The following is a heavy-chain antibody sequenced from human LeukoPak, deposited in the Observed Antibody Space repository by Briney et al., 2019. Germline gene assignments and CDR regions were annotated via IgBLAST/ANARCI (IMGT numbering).Heavy chain of an antibody. CDR3: ARGRGYSYGYCNY. J-gene: IGHJ4*02. V-gene: IGHV3-30*04. CDR1: GFTFSSYA. Sequence: GGSLRLSCAASGFTFSSYAMHWVRQAPGKGLEWVAVISYDGSNEYYADSVKGRFTISRDNSKNTLYLQMNSLRAEDTAVYYCARGRGYSYGYCNYWGQGTLVTVSS. D-gene: IGHD5-18*01. CDR2: ISYDGSNE.